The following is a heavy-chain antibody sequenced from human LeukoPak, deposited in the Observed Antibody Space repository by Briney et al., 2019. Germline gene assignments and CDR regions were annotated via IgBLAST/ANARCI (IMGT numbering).Heavy chain of an antibody. CDR2: IYSGGST. V-gene: IGHV3-53*01. Sequence: GGSLRLSCAASGLTVSSNYMSWVRQAPGKGLEWVSVIYSGGSTYYADSVKGRFTISRDNSKNTLYVQMDNLREEDTAVYYCARDGVGVVVSAVPFDYWGQGTLVTVSS. CDR3: ARDGVGVVVSAVPFDY. D-gene: IGHD2-2*01. J-gene: IGHJ4*02. CDR1: GLTVSSNY.